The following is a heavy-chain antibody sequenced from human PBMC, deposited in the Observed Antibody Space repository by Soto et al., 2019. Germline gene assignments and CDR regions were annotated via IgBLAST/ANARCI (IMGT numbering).Heavy chain of an antibody. J-gene: IGHJ6*02. CDR3: AREGGPPFYGMDV. Sequence: GGSVEVSCKASGYTFTGYYMHWVRQAPGQGLEWMGWINPNSGGTNYAQKFQGWVTMTRDTSISTAYMELSRLRFDDTAVYYCAREGGPPFYGMDVWGQGTTVTVSS. CDR2: INPNSGGT. V-gene: IGHV1-2*04. D-gene: IGHD2-15*01. CDR1: GYTFTGYY.